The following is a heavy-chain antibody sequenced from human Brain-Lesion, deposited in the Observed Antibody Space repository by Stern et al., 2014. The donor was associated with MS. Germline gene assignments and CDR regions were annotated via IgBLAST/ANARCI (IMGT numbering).Heavy chain of an antibody. V-gene: IGHV4-30-4*01. CDR1: GDSISSGDNY. CDR3: ARGESSRFYYYFDY. D-gene: IGHD3-22*01. Sequence: QVQLVQSGPGLVKPSQTLSLTCNASGDSISSGDNYWGWIRQSQGKGLEWISYIYYIGSTFYSPALKSRVTISVDTSQNQFSLSLSSVTAADTAVYYCARGESSRFYYYFDYWGQGNLVTVSS. J-gene: IGHJ4*02. CDR2: IYYIGST.